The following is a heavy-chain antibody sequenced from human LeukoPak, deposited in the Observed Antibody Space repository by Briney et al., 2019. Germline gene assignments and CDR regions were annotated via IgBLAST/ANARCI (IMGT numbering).Heavy chain of an antibody. CDR1: GGSFSGNY. Sequence: LETLSLTCAVYGGSFSGNYWSWIRQPPGKGLEWIGEINHSGSTNYNPSLKSRVTISVDTSKNQFSLKLSSVTAADTAVYYCARGERNFDWLPYYWGQGTLVTVSS. J-gene: IGHJ4*02. V-gene: IGHV4-34*01. D-gene: IGHD3-9*01. CDR2: INHSGST. CDR3: ARGERNFDWLPYY.